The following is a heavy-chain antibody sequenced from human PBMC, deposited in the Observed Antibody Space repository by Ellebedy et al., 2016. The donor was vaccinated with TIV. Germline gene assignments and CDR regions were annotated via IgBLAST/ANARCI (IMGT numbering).Heavy chain of an antibody. Sequence: ASVKVSCXASGYTFSRYGISWVRQAPGQGLEWLGLINPSGGRTTYAQKFQGRVTVTTDTSTRTVYMELRSLRSEDTAVYYCARDDGSGYHPDYWGQGTLVTVSS. CDR3: ARDDGSGYHPDY. V-gene: IGHV1-46*01. CDR1: GYTFSRYG. CDR2: INPSGGRT. J-gene: IGHJ4*02. D-gene: IGHD3-22*01.